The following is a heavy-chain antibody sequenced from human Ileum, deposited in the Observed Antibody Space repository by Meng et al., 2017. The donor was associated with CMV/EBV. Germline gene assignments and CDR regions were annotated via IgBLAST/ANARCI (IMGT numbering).Heavy chain of an antibody. CDR2: RHKNGND. J-gene: IGHJ4*02. D-gene: IGHD2-21*01. Sequence: VQLQESGPGLVKPSQTLSLTCSVSGDSISSDNYHWSWIRQPAGKGLEWIGQRHKNGNDNYNASLKSRVTISIDTSKNQFSLTLTSVTAADTAVYYCAIYYGGVGGRGYWAQGTLVTVSS. CDR3: AIYYGGVGGRGY. V-gene: IGHV4-61*02. CDR1: GDSISSDNYH.